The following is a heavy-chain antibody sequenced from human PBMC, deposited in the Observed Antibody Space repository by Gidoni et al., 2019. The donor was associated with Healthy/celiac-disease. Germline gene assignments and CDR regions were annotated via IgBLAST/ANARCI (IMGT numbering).Heavy chain of an antibody. Sequence: QVQLVESGGGVVQPGRSLRLSCAASGFTFSSYGMHWVRQAPGKGLEWVAVIWYDGSNKYYADSVKGRFTISRDNSKNTLYLQMNSLRAEDTAVYYCARDFCSGGSCYPGAFDIWGQGTMVTVSS. J-gene: IGHJ3*02. CDR2: IWYDGSNK. CDR3: ARDFCSGGSCYPGAFDI. CDR1: GFTFSSYG. V-gene: IGHV3-33*01. D-gene: IGHD2-15*01.